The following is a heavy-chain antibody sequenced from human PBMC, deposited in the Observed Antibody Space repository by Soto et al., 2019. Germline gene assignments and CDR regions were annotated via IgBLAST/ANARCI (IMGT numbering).Heavy chain of an antibody. CDR3: ESDLSGRPDL. J-gene: IGHJ6*02. D-gene: IGHD3-10*01. V-gene: IGHV3-74*01. Sequence: PGGSLRLSCAASGFTFSSYWMHWVRQAPGKGLEWVSRMNEDGGTTDYADSVKGRFTISRDNAKNTLYLQMNSLRVEDKAVYYCESDLSGRPDLWGQGTTVTVSS. CDR1: GFTFSSYW. CDR2: MNEDGGTT.